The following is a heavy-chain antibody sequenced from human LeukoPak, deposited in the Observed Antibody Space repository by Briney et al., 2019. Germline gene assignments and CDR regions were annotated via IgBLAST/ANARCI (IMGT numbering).Heavy chain of an antibody. CDR1: GYSFTSYW. J-gene: IGHJ4*02. V-gene: IGHV5-51*01. CDR2: IDPSDSET. CDR3: AIQTAMGRSGDY. D-gene: IGHD7-27*01. Sequence: GESLKISCKASGYSFTSYWIGWVRQVPGKGLEWMGIIDPSDSETRYTPSFQGQVTISVDKSLTTAYLQWNSLKASDTAMYYCAIQTAMGRSGDYWGQGTLVTVSS.